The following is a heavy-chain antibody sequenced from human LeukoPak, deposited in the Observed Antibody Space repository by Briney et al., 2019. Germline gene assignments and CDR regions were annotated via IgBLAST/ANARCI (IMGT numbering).Heavy chain of an antibody. Sequence: PSGTLSLTCAVSGGSISSSNWWSWVRQAPGKGLEWVSDISDSGDSTYYADSVKGRFTISRDNSKNTLYLQMNSLKAEDTAVYYCAEDYFDYWGQGTLVTVSS. CDR3: AEDYFDY. J-gene: IGHJ4*02. CDR1: GGSISSSN. CDR2: ISDSGDST. V-gene: IGHV3-23*01.